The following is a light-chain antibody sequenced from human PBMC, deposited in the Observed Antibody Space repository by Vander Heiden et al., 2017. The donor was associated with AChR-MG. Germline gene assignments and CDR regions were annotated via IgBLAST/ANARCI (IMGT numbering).Light chain of an antibody. Sequence: QSALTQPASVSGSPGQSITISCTGTSSDVGTYDLVSWYQHHPGNPPKIMIYEVRKRPSGVSNRFSASKSGNTASLTISELQAEDDADYYCCAYADSGTVLFGGGTKLTVL. J-gene: IGLJ2*01. CDR1: SSDVGTYDL. V-gene: IGLV2-23*02. CDR3: CAYADSGTVL. CDR2: EVR.